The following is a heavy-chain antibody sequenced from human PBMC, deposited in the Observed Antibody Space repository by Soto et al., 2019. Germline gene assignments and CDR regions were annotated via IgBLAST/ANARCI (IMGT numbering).Heavy chain of an antibody. D-gene: IGHD1-26*01. CDR3: AKGKISTTTYTSFDS. V-gene: IGHV3-23*01. J-gene: IGHJ5*01. CDR2: FSGPRGGT. CDR1: GFTFSRYA. Sequence: GGSLRLSCAASGFTFSRYAMSWVRQAPGKGLEWVSTFSGPRGGTYYADSVKGHFTISRDNFKSSLYLRMSSLRAEGTAVYYCAKGKISTTTYTSFDSWGQGTLVTVSS.